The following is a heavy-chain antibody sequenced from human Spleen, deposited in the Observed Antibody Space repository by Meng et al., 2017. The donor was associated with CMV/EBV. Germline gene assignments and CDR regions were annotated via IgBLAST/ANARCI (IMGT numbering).Heavy chain of an antibody. Sequence: GGSLRLSCTASGFTFNNYAMTWVRQAPGKGLEWVSHINWNGGSIGYADSVEGRFTISRDNAKNSLYLQMNSLRADDTALYYCARESLQLDSNDYWGQGTLVTVSS. V-gene: IGHV3-20*04. CDR3: ARESLQLDSNDY. J-gene: IGHJ4*02. D-gene: IGHD1-1*01. CDR2: INWNGGSI. CDR1: GFTFNNYA.